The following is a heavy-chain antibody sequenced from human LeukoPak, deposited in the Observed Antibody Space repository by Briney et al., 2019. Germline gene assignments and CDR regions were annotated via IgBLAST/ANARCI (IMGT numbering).Heavy chain of an antibody. J-gene: IGHJ4*02. Sequence: GGSLRLPCAASGFTFSSYGMHWVRQAPGKGLEWVAFIRYDGSNKYYADYVKGRFTISRDNSKNTLYLQMNSLRAEDTAVYYCAKDSRGTVVSDFDYWGQGTLVTVSS. D-gene: IGHD4-23*01. V-gene: IGHV3-30*02. CDR2: IRYDGSNK. CDR1: GFTFSSYG. CDR3: AKDSRGTVVSDFDY.